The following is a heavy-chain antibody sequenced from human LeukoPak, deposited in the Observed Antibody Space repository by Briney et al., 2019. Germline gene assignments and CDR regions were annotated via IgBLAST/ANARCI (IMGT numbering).Heavy chain of an antibody. CDR2: IWYDGSNK. J-gene: IGHJ4*02. Sequence: GGSLRLSCAASGFTFSSYGMHWVRQAPGKGLEWVAVIWYDGSNKYYADSVKGRSTISRDNSKNTLYLQMNSLRAEDTAVYYCAKDLSITIFGGFDYWGQGTLVTVSS. CDR1: GFTFSSYG. D-gene: IGHD3-3*01. CDR3: AKDLSITIFGGFDY. V-gene: IGHV3-33*06.